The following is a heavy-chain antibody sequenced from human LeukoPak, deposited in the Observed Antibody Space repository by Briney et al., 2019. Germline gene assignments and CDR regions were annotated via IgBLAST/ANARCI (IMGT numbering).Heavy chain of an antibody. Sequence: GGSLRLSCAASGFTFSVYAMTWVRQPPGKGLEWVSVISGSGTTTYYADSVKGRFAISRDNSKNTLNLQMSGLRAEDTAVYYCAKDLRSGWELMLVSWGQGTLVTVSS. V-gene: IGHV3-23*01. J-gene: IGHJ4*02. CDR3: AKDLRSGWELMLVS. CDR2: ISGSGTTT. CDR1: GFTFSVYA. D-gene: IGHD1-26*01.